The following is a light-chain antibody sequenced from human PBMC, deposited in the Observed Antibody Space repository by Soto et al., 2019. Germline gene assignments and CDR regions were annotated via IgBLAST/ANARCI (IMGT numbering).Light chain of an antibody. V-gene: IGKV3-20*01. CDR2: AAS. J-gene: IGKJ1*01. Sequence: DIVLTQSPGTLSLSPGERATLSCRASQSLSSTYLAWYQQKPGQAPSLLIYAASIRATGIPDRFSGSGSGTDFTLTISRLEPADFAVYYCQQFGSSLPWTFGQGTKVDIK. CDR3: QQFGSSLPWT. CDR1: QSLSSTY.